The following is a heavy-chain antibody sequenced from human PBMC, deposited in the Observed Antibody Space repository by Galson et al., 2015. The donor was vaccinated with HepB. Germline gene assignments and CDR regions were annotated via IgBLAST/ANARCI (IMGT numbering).Heavy chain of an antibody. D-gene: IGHD6-19*01. CDR1: GGSFSGYY. CDR3: ARGAGYSSGWSRIYYFDY. CDR2: INHSGST. Sequence: SETLSLTCAVYGGSFSGYYWSWIRQPPGKGLEWIGEINHSGSTNYNPSLKSRVTISVDTSKNQFSLKLSSVTAADTAVYYCARGAGYSSGWSRIYYFDYWGQGTLVTVSS. J-gene: IGHJ4*02. V-gene: IGHV4-34*01.